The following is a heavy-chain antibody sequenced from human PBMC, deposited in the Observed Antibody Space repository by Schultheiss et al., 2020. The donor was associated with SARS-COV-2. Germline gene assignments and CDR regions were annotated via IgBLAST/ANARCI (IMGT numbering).Heavy chain of an antibody. CDR1: GFTFSSYS. V-gene: IGHV3-53*01. CDR2: IYSGGST. Sequence: GGSLRLSCAASGFTFSSYSMNWVRQAPGKGLEWVSVIYSGGSTYYADSVKGRFTISRDNSKNTLYLQMNSLRAEDTAVYYCASYRYCSGGSCYGADYYYGMDVWGQGTTVTVSS. J-gene: IGHJ6*02. D-gene: IGHD2-15*01. CDR3: ASYRYCSGGSCYGADYYYGMDV.